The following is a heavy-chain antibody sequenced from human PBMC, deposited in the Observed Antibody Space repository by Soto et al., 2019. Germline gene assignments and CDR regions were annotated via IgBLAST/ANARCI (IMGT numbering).Heavy chain of an antibody. CDR2: IYYSGST. Sequence: SETLSLTCTVSGGSISSYYWSWIRQPPGKGLEWIGYIYYSGSTNYNPSLKSRVTISVDTSKNQFSLKLSSVTAADTAVYYCARDSGYDYYFDYWGQGTLVTVSS. J-gene: IGHJ4*02. V-gene: IGHV4-59*01. D-gene: IGHD5-12*01. CDR3: ARDSGYDYYFDY. CDR1: GGSISSYY.